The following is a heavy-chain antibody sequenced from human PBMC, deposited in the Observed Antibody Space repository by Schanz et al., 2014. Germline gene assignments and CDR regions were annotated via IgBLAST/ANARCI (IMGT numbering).Heavy chain of an antibody. D-gene: IGHD3-9*01. CDR3: AKDHAGSDILTALGN. J-gene: IGHJ4*02. CDR2: ISGSGGST. CDR1: EFSFSSFG. Sequence: EVQLVESGGGLVQPRGSLRLSCAASEFSFSSFGMNWVRQAPGKGLEWVSGISGSGGSTYDADSVKGRFTISRDNSKNTLYLQMNSLRAEDTAVYYCAKDHAGSDILTALGNWGQGTLXTVSS. V-gene: IGHV3-23*04.